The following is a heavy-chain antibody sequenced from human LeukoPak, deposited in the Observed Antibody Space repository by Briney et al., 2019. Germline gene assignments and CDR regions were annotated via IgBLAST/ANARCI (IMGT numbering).Heavy chain of an antibody. D-gene: IGHD3-3*01. J-gene: IGHJ4*02. Sequence: GASVKVSCKASGYTFTAYYIHCVRQAPGQGLEWMGWINPNSGGTNYAQKFQGRVTMTRDTSISTAYMELSRLRSDDTAVYYCARVTYYDFWSGYYLFDYWGQGTLVAVSS. CDR3: ARVTYYDFWSGYYLFDY. V-gene: IGHV1-2*02. CDR1: GYTFTAYY. CDR2: INPNSGGT.